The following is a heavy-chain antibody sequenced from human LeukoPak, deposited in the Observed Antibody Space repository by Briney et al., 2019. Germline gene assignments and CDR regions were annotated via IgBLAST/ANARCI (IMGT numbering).Heavy chain of an antibody. V-gene: IGHV4-34*01. J-gene: IGHJ4*02. CDR3: AITYYDSSGYYFDY. CDR1: GGSFSGYY. D-gene: IGHD3-22*01. CDR2: INHSGST. Sequence: SETLSLTCAGYGGSFSGYYWSWIRQPPGKGLEWIGEINHSGSTNYNPSLKSRVTISVDTSKNQFSLKLSSVTAADTAVYYCAITYYDSSGYYFDYWGQGTLVTVSS.